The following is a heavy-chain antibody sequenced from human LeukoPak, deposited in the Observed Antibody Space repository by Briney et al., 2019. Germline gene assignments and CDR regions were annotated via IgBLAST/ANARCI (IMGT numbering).Heavy chain of an antibody. V-gene: IGHV5-51*01. Sequence: GESLKIPCKGSGYSFTNYWIGWVRQLPGKGLEWMGIIYAGDSDTRYSPSFQGQVTMSTDKSISTAYLQWSSLKASDTAMYFCARGGPNYALDYWGQGTLVTVSS. CDR1: GYSFTNYW. J-gene: IGHJ4*02. D-gene: IGHD2-2*01. CDR3: ARGGPNYALDY. CDR2: IYAGDSDT.